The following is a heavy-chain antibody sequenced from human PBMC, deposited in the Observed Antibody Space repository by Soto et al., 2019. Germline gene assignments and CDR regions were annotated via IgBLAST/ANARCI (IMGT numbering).Heavy chain of an antibody. V-gene: IGHV1-69*06. CDR3: ASANPSYGSGSYYNFYWFDP. CDR1: GYTFSGYF. CDR2: IIPIFGTA. Sequence: SVKVSCKASGYTFSGYFIHWVRQAPGLGPEWMGWIIPIFGTANYAQKFQGRVTITADKSTSTAYMELSSLRSEDTAVYYCASANPSYGSGSYYNFYWFDPWGQGTLVTVS. D-gene: IGHD3-10*01. J-gene: IGHJ5*02.